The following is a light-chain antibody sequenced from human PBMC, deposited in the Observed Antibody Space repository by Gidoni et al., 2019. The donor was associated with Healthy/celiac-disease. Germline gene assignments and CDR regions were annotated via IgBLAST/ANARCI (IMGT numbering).Light chain of an antibody. CDR3: QQYNNCPPTT. V-gene: IGKV3-15*01. Sequence: EIGMTQSPATLSVSPGERATLSCRASQSVSSNLAWYQQKPGQAPRLLIDCASTRDTGIHARFSGSGSCTAFTLIISSLQSADFAVYYCQQYNNCPPTTFGQGTKVEIK. CDR1: QSVSSN. J-gene: IGKJ1*01. CDR2: CAS.